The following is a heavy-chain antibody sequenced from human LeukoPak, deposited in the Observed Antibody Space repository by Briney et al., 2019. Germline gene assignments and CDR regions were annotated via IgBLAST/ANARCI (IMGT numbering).Heavy chain of an antibody. CDR3: ARVAMRPSYGDYVNWFDP. CDR2: IYSGGST. CDR1: GFTVSSNY. J-gene: IGHJ5*02. V-gene: IGHV3-53*01. Sequence: GGSLRLSCAASGFTVSSNYMSWVRQAPGKGLEWVSVIYSGGSTYYADSVKGRFTISRDNSKNTLYLQMNSLRAEDTAVYYCARVAMRPSYGDYVNWFDPWGQGTLVTVSS. D-gene: IGHD4-17*01.